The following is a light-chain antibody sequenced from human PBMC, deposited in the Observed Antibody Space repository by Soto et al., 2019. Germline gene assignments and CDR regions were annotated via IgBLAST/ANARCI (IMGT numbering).Light chain of an antibody. V-gene: IGLV2-14*01. CDR1: SSDVGGYNY. CDR2: DVS. J-gene: IGLJ1*01. CDR3: SSYTSSSTRV. Sequence: QSALTQAASVSGSPGQSITISCTGTSSDVGGYNYVSWYQQHPGKAPKLMIYDVSNRPSGVSNRFSGSKSANTASLTISGLQAEDEADYYCSSYTSSSTRVFGTGTKLTVL.